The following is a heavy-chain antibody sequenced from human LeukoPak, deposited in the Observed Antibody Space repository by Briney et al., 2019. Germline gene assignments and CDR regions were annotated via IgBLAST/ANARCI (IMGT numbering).Heavy chain of an antibody. J-gene: IGHJ4*02. CDR1: GYTFTNHA. CDR3: ARGEWLLKD. V-gene: IGHV7-4-1*02. Sequence: GASVKVSCKASGYTFTNHAMNWVRQAPGQGLEWMGWINTNTGNPTYAQGFTGRFVFSLDTSVSTAYLQISSLKAKDTAVYYCARGEWLLKDWGQGTLVTVSS. D-gene: IGHD3-3*01. CDR2: INTNTGNP.